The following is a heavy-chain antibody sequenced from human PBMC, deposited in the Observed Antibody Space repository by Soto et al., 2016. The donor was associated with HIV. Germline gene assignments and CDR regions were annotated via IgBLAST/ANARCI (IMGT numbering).Heavy chain of an antibody. CDR2: IIPFFGTA. CDR3: ARDPLXCSSTSCRTNNWFDP. J-gene: IGHJ5*02. D-gene: IGHD2-2*01. Sequence: VQLVQSGAEVKKPGSSVKVSCKASGGTFSSYAISWVRQAPGQGLEWMGGIIPFFGTANYAQKFQGRVTITADESTSTAYMELSSLRSEDTAVYYCARDPLXCSSTSCRTNNWFDPWGQGTLVTVSS. CDR1: GGTFSSYA. V-gene: IGHV1-69*13.